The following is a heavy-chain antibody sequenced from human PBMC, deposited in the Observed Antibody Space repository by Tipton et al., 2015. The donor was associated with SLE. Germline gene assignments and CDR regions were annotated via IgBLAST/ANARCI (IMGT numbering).Heavy chain of an antibody. CDR2: ISYDGSNK. Sequence: SLRLSCAASGFTFSTYAMHWVRQAPGKGLEWVAVISYDGSNKYYADSVRGRFTISRDNSKNTLYLQMNSLRAEDTAVYYCARDQGRWRGFRAFDIWGQGTMVTVSS. CDR1: GFTFSTYA. J-gene: IGHJ3*02. V-gene: IGHV3-30*14. CDR3: ARDQGRWRGFRAFDI. D-gene: IGHD3-3*01.